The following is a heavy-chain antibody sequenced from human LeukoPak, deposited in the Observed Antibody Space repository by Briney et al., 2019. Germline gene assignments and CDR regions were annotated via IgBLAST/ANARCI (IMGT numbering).Heavy chain of an antibody. V-gene: IGHV4-34*01. CDR2: INHSGST. Sequence: SETLSLTCAVDGGSFSGYYWSWIRQPPGKGLEWIGEINHSGSTNYNPSLKSRVTISVDTSKNQFSLKLSSVTAADTAVYYCARGRAYNWNWFDPWSQGTLVTVSS. D-gene: IGHD1-1*01. CDR3: ARGRAYNWNWFDP. CDR1: GGSFSGYY. J-gene: IGHJ5*02.